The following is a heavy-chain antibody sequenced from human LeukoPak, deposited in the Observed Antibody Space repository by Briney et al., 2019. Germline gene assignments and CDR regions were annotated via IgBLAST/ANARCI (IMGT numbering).Heavy chain of an antibody. J-gene: IGHJ4*02. V-gene: IGHV1-18*01. CDR1: GYTFTNYG. D-gene: IGHD2-2*01. CDR2: ISAYNGNT. Sequence: GASVKVSCKASGYTFTNYGISWVRQAPGQGLEWMGWISAYNGNTNYAQKLQGRVTMTTDTSTSTAYMELRSLRSDDTAVYYCAREYCSSTSCYVFDYWGQGTLVTVSS. CDR3: AREYCSSTSCYVFDY.